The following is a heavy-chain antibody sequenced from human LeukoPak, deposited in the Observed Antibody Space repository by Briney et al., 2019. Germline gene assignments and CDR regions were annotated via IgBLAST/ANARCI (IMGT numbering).Heavy chain of an antibody. CDR1: GFTFSSYW. CDR2: IKQDGSEK. D-gene: IGHD5-18*01. Sequence: GGSLRLSCAASGFTFSSYWMSWVRQAPGKGLEWVANIKQDGSEKYYVDSVKGRFTIPRDNAKNSLYLQMNSLRAEDTAVYYCARVGKSGSYGYYYFDYWGQGTLVTVSS. J-gene: IGHJ4*02. V-gene: IGHV3-7*01. CDR3: ARVGKSGSYGYYYFDY.